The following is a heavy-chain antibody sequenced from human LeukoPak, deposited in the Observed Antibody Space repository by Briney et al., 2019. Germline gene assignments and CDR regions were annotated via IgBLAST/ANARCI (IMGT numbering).Heavy chain of an antibody. Sequence: SETLSLTCTVSGGSMNGFYWSWIRQPAGKGLEWIGRIHSGGTINYNPSLSSRLTLSIDTSKKQFSLWLSSVIAADTALYYCARDNPDGYSHEHYYYYMDVWGKGTAVTVSS. D-gene: IGHD5-18*01. CDR1: GGSMNGFY. J-gene: IGHJ6*03. CDR2: IHSGGTI. V-gene: IGHV4-4*07. CDR3: ARDNPDGYSHEHYYYYMDV.